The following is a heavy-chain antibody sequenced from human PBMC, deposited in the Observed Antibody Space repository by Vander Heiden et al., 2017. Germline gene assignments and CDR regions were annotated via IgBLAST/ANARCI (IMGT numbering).Heavy chain of an antibody. V-gene: IGHV3-48*02. CDR3: AGDPSYGSSWRHFLDY. D-gene: IGHD6-13*01. CDR2: ISASSAKI. CDR1: GLSSDRNA. J-gene: IGHJ4*02. Sequence: EVQLVESGGDLVQPGGSLRLCCAPSGLSSDRNARKWVRLAPGKGLEWVSYISASSAKIDYADSVKGRFTVSRDNAKNSVYLQINSLRDEDTGVYYCAGDPSYGSSWRHFLDYWGQGTLVTVSS.